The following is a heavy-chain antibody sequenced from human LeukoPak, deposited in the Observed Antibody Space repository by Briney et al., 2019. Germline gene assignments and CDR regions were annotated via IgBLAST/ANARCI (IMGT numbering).Heavy chain of an antibody. Sequence: GESLKISCKGSGYSFTSYWIGWVRQMPGKGLEWMGIIYPGDSDTRYSPSFQGQVTISADKSISTAYLQWSSLKASDTAMYYCARLYDSGSHYYYGMDVWGQGTTVTVSS. CDR2: IYPGDSDT. V-gene: IGHV5-51*01. J-gene: IGHJ6*02. CDR1: GYSFTSYW. CDR3: ARLYDSGSHYYYGMDV. D-gene: IGHD3-10*01.